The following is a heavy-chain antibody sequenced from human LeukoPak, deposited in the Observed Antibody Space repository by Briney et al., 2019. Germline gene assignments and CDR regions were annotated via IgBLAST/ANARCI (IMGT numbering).Heavy chain of an antibody. Sequence: PGGSLRLSCAASGFTFSSYAMSWVRQAPGKGLEWVANIKQDGSEKYYVDSVKGRFTISRDNAKNSLYLQMNSLRAEDTAVYYCARDRYYYGSGSLVNWFDPWGQGTLVTVSS. D-gene: IGHD3-10*01. CDR2: IKQDGSEK. V-gene: IGHV3-7*01. CDR1: GFTFSSYA. J-gene: IGHJ5*02. CDR3: ARDRYYYGSGSLVNWFDP.